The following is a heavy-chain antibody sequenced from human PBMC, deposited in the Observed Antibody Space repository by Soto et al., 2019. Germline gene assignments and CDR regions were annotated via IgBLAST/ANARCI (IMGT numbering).Heavy chain of an antibody. D-gene: IGHD3-10*01. Sequence: VQLVESGGGLVQPGGSLRLSCAASGFTFSSYWMHWVRQAPGKGLVWVSRINSDGTSTFYAASVTGRFTISRDTAKNVLYLQINSLRGEDTAVYYCARGIRGYYGSDYWGQGTLVTVSS. CDR1: GFTFSSYW. V-gene: IGHV3-74*01. CDR3: ARGIRGYYGSDY. CDR2: INSDGTST. J-gene: IGHJ4*02.